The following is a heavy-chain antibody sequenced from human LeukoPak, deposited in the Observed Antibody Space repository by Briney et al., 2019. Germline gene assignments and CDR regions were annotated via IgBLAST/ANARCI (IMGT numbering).Heavy chain of an antibody. V-gene: IGHV3-21*01. J-gene: IGHJ4*02. CDR1: GFTFSSYS. D-gene: IGHD6-13*01. CDR3: ARDQRDGRSSSWLFDY. CDR2: ISSSSSYI. Sequence: GGSLRLSCAASGFTFSSYSMNWVRQAPGKGLEWVSSISSSSSYIYYADSVKGRFTISRDNAKNSLYLQMNSLRAEDTAVYYCARDQRDGRSSSWLFDYWGQGTLVTVSS.